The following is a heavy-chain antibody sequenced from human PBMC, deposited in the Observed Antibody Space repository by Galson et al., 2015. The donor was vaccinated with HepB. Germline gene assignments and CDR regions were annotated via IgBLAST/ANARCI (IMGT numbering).Heavy chain of an antibody. CDR3: ARVGLQLWLAGPYYYYYYMDV. Sequence: SVKVSCKASGYTFTGYYMHWVRQAPGQGLEWMGRINPNSGGTNYAQKFQGRVTMTRDTSISTAYMELSRLRSDDTAVYYCARVGLQLWLAGPYYYYYYMDVWGKGTTVTVSS. J-gene: IGHJ6*03. CDR2: INPNSGGT. V-gene: IGHV1-2*06. D-gene: IGHD5-18*01. CDR1: GYTFTGYY.